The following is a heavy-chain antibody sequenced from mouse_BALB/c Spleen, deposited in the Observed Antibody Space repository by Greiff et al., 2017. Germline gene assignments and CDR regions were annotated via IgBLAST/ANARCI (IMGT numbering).Heavy chain of an antibody. J-gene: IGHJ4*01. D-gene: IGHD2-14*01. CDR3: TRENYRYDRDYAMDY. Sequence: QGQLQQSGAELVRPGASVKLSCKASGYTFTSYWINWVKQRPGQGLEWIGNIYPSDSYTNYNQKFKDKATLTVDKSSSTAYMQLSSPTSEDSAVYYCTRENYRYDRDYAMDYWGQGTSVTVSS. CDR1: GYTFTSYW. V-gene: IGHV1-69*02. CDR2: IYPSDSYT.